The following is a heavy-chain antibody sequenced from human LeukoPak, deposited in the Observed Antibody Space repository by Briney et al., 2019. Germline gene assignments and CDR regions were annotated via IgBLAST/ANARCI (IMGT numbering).Heavy chain of an antibody. V-gene: IGHV4-34*01. CDR2: INHSGST. CDR3: ARGDSYGLFNWFDP. CDR1: GGSLSDYY. J-gene: IGHJ5*02. D-gene: IGHD5-18*01. Sequence: PSETLSLTCAVYGGSLSDYYWNWIRQPPGKGLEWIGEINHSGSTNYNPSLKSRVTISVDTSKNQFSLKLSSVTAADTAVYYCARGDSYGLFNWFDPWGQGTLVTVSS.